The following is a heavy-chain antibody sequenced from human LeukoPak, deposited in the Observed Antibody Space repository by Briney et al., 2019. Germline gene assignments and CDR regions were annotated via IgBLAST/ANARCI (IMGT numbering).Heavy chain of an antibody. CDR1: GFNFKLYS. CDR3: ARGGGAWGEFDY. CDR2: ISSSATYK. V-gene: IGHV3-21*01. Sequence: GGSLRLSCAASGFNFKLYSMHWVRQAPGKGLEWVSSISSSATYKYYPHSLKGRFTISRDNAKKSLFLQLDSLRAEDTAVYSCARGGGAWGEFDYWGLGTLVIVSS. D-gene: IGHD3-16*01. J-gene: IGHJ4*02.